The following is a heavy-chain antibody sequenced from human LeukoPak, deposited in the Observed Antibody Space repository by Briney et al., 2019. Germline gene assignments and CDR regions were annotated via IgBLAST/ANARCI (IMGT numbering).Heavy chain of an antibody. D-gene: IGHD3-3*01. CDR3: ASQYYDFWSGLSMGYYFDY. CDR2: INHSGST. J-gene: IGHJ4*02. V-gene: IGHV4-34*01. Sequence: SETLSLTCAVYGGSFSGYYWSWIRQPPGKGLEWIGEINHSGSTNYNPSLKSRVTISVDTSKNQFSLKLSSVTAADTAVYYCASQYYDFWSGLSMGYYFDYWGQGTLVTVSS. CDR1: GGSFSGYY.